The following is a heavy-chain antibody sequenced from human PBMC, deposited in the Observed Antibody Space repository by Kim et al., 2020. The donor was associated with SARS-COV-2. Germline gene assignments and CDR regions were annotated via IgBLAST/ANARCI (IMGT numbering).Heavy chain of an antibody. CDR1: GGSISSYY. D-gene: IGHD4-4*01. CDR3: AGKNSNYLRIDY. CDR2: IYYSGST. J-gene: IGHJ4*02. Sequence: SETLSLTCTVSGGSISSYYWSWIRQPPGKGLEWIGYIYYSGSTNYNPSLKSRVTISVDTSKNQFSLKLSSVTAADTAVYYCAGKNSNYLRIDYWGQGTLVTVSS. V-gene: IGHV4-59*01.